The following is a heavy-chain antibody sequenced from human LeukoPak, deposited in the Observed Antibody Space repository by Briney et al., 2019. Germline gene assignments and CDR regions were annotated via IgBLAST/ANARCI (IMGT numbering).Heavy chain of an antibody. Sequence: GESLKISCKGSGYSFTSYWIGWVRQMPGKGLEWMGIIYPGDSDSRSSPSFQGQVTISADKSINTAYLQWSSLKASDTAMYYCARPRTYGSSFDAFDIWGQGTMVTVSS. D-gene: IGHD6-13*01. J-gene: IGHJ3*02. CDR3: ARPRTYGSSFDAFDI. CDR1: GYSFTSYW. CDR2: IYPGDSDS. V-gene: IGHV5-51*01.